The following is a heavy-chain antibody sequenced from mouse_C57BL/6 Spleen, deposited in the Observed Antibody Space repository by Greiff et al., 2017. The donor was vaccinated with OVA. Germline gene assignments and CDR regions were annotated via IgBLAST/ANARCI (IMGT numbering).Heavy chain of an antibody. CDR3: ARSYDGYWYFDV. D-gene: IGHD2-3*01. CDR1: GYTFTSYW. Sequence: VQLQQPGAELVKPGASVKLSCKASGYTFTSYWMQWVKQRPRQGLEWIGEIDPSDSYTNYNQKFKGKATLTVDTSSSTAYMQLSSLTSEDSAVYYCARSYDGYWYFDVWGTGTTVTVSS. J-gene: IGHJ1*03. V-gene: IGHV1-50*01. CDR2: IDPSDSYT.